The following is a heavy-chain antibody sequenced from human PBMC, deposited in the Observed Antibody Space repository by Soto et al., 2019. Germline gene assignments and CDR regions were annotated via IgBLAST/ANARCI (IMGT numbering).Heavy chain of an antibody. D-gene: IGHD5-18*01. Sequence: PSETLSLTNTVSGGSISSSTYYWGWNRQPPGKGLEWIGNIYYSGNTYYNPSLKSRVTISVDTSKNQFSLKLSSVTAVDTATYYCAHTYGYSYGPPWYYGMDVWGQGTTVTVSS. CDR1: GGSISSSTYY. CDR2: IYYSGNT. CDR3: AHTYGYSYGPPWYYGMDV. V-gene: IGHV4-39*07. J-gene: IGHJ6*02.